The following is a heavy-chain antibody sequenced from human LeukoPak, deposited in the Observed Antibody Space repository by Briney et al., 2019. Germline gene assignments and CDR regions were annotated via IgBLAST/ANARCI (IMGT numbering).Heavy chain of an antibody. CDR1: GITFSRYS. D-gene: IGHD3-10*01. V-gene: IGHV3-48*04. J-gene: IGHJ4*02. CDR2: ISSNSSTI. Sequence: GESLRLSCAASGITFSRYSMNWVRQAPGKGLEWVSYISSNSSTIYYADSVKGQFTISRDDAKNSLYLQMNSLRVEDTAVYYCAMVRGVIFDYWGQGTLVTVSS. CDR3: AMVRGVIFDY.